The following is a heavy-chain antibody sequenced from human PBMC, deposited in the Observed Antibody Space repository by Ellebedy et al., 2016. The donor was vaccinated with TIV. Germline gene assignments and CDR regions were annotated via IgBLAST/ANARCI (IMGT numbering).Heavy chain of an antibody. CDR1: GFSFSWHW. D-gene: IGHD2-2*03. J-gene: IGHJ4*02. CDR2: INNDGTGT. Sequence: GGSLRLXXAASGFSFSWHWMHWVRQAPGKGLVWVSRINNDGTGTNYADSVKGRFSISRDNAQNTLYLQMNSLRAEDTAMYYCVRRSSGYYVGTSCTTDFDYWGQGTLVTVSS. V-gene: IGHV3-74*01. CDR3: VRRSSGYYVGTSCTTDFDY.